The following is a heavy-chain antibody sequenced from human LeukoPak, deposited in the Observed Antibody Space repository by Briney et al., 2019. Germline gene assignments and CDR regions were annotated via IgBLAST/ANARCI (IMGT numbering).Heavy chain of an antibody. CDR1: GYTFTGYY. Sequence: ASVKVSCKASGYTFTGYYMHWVRQAPGQGLERMGWINPNSGGTNYAQKFQGRVTMTRDTSISTAYMELSRLLSGDTAVYYCARGKTMVYCGGDCYRFDNWGQGTLVTVSS. CDR3: ARGKTMVYCGGDCYRFDN. D-gene: IGHD2-21*02. V-gene: IGHV1-2*02. CDR2: INPNSGGT. J-gene: IGHJ4*02.